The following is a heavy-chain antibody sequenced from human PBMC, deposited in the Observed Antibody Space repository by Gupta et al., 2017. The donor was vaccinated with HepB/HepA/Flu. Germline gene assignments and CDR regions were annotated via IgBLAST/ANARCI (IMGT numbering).Heavy chain of an antibody. Sequence: EVQVVESGGGLVQPGGSLRLSCAASFTISSNYVKWVRQAPGRGLEWVSARHSVENTYYADSVKGRFTISRDNSKNTLYLQMDRLRPEDTAVYYCGSYSIWGQGTLVTVSS. CDR2: RHSVENT. V-gene: IGHV3-66*01. CDR3: GSYSI. J-gene: IGHJ4*02. CDR1: FTISSNY. D-gene: IGHD2-15*01.